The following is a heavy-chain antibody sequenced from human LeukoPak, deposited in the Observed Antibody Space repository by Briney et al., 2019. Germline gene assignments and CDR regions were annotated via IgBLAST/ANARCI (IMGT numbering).Heavy chain of an antibody. D-gene: IGHD5-18*01. CDR3: ARAGTGPYSYAATFYY. J-gene: IGHJ4*02. V-gene: IGHV1-69*13. CDR2: IIPIFGTA. CDR1: GGTFSSYA. Sequence: GASVKVSCKASGGTFSSYAISWVRQAPGQGLEWMGGIIPIFGTANYAQKFQGRVTITADESTSTAYMELSSLRSEDTAVYYCARAGTGPYSYAATFYYWGQGTLVTVSS.